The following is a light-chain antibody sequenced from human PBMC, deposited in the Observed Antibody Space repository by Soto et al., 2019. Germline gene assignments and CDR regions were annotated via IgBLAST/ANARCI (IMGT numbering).Light chain of an antibody. J-gene: IGKJ1*01. Sequence: EIVMTQSPATLSVSPGERATLSCRASQSVSSNLAWYQQKPGQAPRLLIYGASTRATGIRARFSGSGSGTEFTLTISSLQSEDFAVYYCQQYNNWARTFGQGTKVEIK. CDR1: QSVSSN. CDR3: QQYNNWART. CDR2: GAS. V-gene: IGKV3-15*01.